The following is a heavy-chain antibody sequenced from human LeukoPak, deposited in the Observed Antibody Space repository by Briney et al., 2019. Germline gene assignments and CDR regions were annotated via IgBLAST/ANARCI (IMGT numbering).Heavy chain of an antibody. Sequence: ASVTVSCKASGYTFTSYYMHWVRQAPGQGLEWMGIINPSGGSTSYAQKFQGRVTMTRDMSTSTVYMELSSLRSEDTAVYYCATVPTYYYDSSGGPLGAFDIWSQGTMVTVSS. CDR2: INPSGGST. D-gene: IGHD3-22*01. CDR3: ATVPTYYYDSSGGPLGAFDI. V-gene: IGHV1-46*01. J-gene: IGHJ3*02. CDR1: GYTFTSYY.